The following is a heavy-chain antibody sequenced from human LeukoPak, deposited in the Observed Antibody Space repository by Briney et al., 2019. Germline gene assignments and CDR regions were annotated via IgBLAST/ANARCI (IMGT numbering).Heavy chain of an antibody. Sequence: GESLKISCKGSGYSFTSYWIGWVRQMPGKGLEWMGIIYPGDSDIRYSPSFQGQVTISADKSISTAYLQWSSLKASDTAMYYCARLHYYGSGSPILYFDYWGQGTLVTVSS. V-gene: IGHV5-51*01. CDR1: GYSFTSYW. J-gene: IGHJ4*02. CDR2: IYPGDSDI. D-gene: IGHD3-10*01. CDR3: ARLHYYGSGSPILYFDY.